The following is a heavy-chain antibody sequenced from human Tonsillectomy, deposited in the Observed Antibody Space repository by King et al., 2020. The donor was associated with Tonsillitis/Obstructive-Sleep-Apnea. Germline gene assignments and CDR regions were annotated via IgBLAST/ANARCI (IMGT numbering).Heavy chain of an antibody. CDR3: AGGGPSRVYYDFLSGYYTGWFDP. V-gene: IGHV4-39*01. D-gene: IGHD3-3*01. Sequence: QLQESGPGLVKPSETLSLTCTVSGGSISSSSYYWGWIRQPPGKGLEWIGSIYYSGSTYYNPSLKSRVTISVDTSKNQFSLKLSSVTAADTAVYYCAGGGPSRVYYDFLSGYYTGWFDPWGQGTLVTVSS. J-gene: IGHJ5*02. CDR2: IYYSGST. CDR1: GGSISSSSYY.